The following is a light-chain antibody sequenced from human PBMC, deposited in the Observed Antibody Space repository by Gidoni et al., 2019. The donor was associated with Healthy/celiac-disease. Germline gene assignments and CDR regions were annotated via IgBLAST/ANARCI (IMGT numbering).Light chain of an antibody. CDR1: QDISNY. Sequence: DIQMPPSPSSLSASVGDRVTITCQASQDISNYLNWYQQKPGNAPKLLIYDASNVETGVPSRFSGSGSGKDFTFTISSVQPEDIATYYCQQDDNLPRTFGGGTKVEIK. CDR3: QQDDNLPRT. V-gene: IGKV1-33*01. CDR2: DAS. J-gene: IGKJ4*01.